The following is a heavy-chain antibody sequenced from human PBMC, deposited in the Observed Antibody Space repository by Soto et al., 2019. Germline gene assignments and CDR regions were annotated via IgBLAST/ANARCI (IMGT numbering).Heavy chain of an antibody. J-gene: IGHJ3*02. CDR2: ISGSGVST. CDR3: AKVRGDVVVVAATTDAFDI. D-gene: IGHD2-15*01. CDR1: VFTFSSYA. V-gene: IGHV3-23*01. Sequence: GGSLRLSCAASVFTFSSYAMSWVRQAPGKGLEWVSAISGSGVSTYYADSVKGRFTISRDNSKNTLYLQMNSLRAEDTAVYYCAKVRGDVVVVAATTDAFDIWGQGTMVTVSS.